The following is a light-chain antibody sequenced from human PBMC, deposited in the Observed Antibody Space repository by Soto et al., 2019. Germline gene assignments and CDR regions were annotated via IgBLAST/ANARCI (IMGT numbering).Light chain of an antibody. V-gene: IGKV3-20*01. Sequence: EIVLTQSPGTLSLSPGERATLSCRASQSVRSSYLAWYQQKPGQAPRLLIYGASSRATGIPDRFSGSGSGTDFTLTISILEPEDFAVYYCQQYGSSLLFTFGPGTKVDIK. CDR2: GAS. J-gene: IGKJ3*01. CDR3: QQYGSSLLFT. CDR1: QSVRSSY.